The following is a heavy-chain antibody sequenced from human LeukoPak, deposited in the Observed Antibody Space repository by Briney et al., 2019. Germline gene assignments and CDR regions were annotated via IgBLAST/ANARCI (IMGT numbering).Heavy chain of an antibody. D-gene: IGHD5-24*01. CDR2: INYSGST. CDR3: ARDPIHRDDYNAD. Sequence: SETLSLTCAISGVSVSGFYWSWIRQPPGKGLEWIGCINYSGSTNYNPSLKSRVTISVDTSKNQMSLKLRPVIAADTAVYYCARDPIHRDDYNADWGQGALVSVSS. J-gene: IGHJ4*02. CDR1: GVSVSGFY. V-gene: IGHV4-59*02.